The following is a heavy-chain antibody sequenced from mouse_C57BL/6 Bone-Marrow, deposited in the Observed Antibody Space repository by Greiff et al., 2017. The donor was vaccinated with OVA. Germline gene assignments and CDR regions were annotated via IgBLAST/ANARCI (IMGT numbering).Heavy chain of an antibody. V-gene: IGHV5-12*01. CDR1: GFTFSDYY. D-gene: IGHD3-3*01. Sequence: EVQLVESGGGLVQPGGSLKLSCAASGFTFSDYYMYWVRQTPEKRLEWVAYISNGGGSTYYPDTVKGRFTISRDNAKNTLYLQMSRLKSEDTAMYYCARQRAYAMDYWGQGTSVTVSS. CDR3: ARQRAYAMDY. J-gene: IGHJ4*01. CDR2: ISNGGGST.